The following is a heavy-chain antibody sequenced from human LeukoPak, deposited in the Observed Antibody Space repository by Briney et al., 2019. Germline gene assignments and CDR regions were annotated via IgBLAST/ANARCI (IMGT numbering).Heavy chain of an antibody. CDR1: GGSFSGYY. CDR3: AREAGGSVAVAGTVWDY. J-gene: IGHJ4*02. Sequence: KASETLSLTCAVYGGSFSGYYWSWIRQPPGKGLEWIGEINHSGSTNYNPSLESRVTISVDTSKNQFSLKLSSVTAADTAVYYCAREAGGSVAVAGTVWDYWGQGTLVTVSS. V-gene: IGHV4-34*01. D-gene: IGHD6-19*01. CDR2: INHSGST.